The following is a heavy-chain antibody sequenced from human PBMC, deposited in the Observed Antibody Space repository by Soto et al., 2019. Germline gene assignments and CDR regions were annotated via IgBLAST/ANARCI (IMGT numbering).Heavy chain of an antibody. CDR2: IHFSGET. CDR1: GASIGRGGYY. Sequence: PSETLSLTCTVSGASIGRGGYYWTWIRQHPGKALEWMGHIHFSGETNYNPSLMGRLTMSIDTSTNQFSLNLAAVTAADTAMYYCARRYCSSVKCYLDYWGQGTLVKSPQ. CDR3: ARRYCSSVKCYLDY. J-gene: IGHJ4*02. V-gene: IGHV4-31*03. D-gene: IGHD2-2*01.